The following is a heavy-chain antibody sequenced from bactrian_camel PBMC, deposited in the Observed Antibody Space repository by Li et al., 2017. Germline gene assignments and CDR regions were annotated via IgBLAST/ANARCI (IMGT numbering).Heavy chain of an antibody. CDR2: ITQYGGIT. J-gene: IGHJ4*01. CDR3: ASDNQLKM. V-gene: IGHV3S40*01. Sequence: VQLVESGGGLVQPGASLRLSCTTSGFTFRHYDMSWVRQAPGKGLEWVASITQYGGITYYAESVKGRFTMSRANNKNTVYLQMNSLRTEDTTVYYCASDNQLKMGGQGTQVTVS. CDR1: GFTFRHYD.